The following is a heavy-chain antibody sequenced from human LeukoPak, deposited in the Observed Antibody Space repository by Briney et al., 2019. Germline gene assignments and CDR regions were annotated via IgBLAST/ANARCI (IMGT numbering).Heavy chain of an antibody. V-gene: IGHV3-48*03. J-gene: IGHJ4*02. Sequence: GGSLTLSCEDSGFTFRSYEMNWVRQAPGKGLEWIAYLSSSGSAFSYADSVKGRFTIARDNAKNSVYLEMNSLRADDTAVYYCARSARLMKGVVEVTALDDWGQGTLVTVSS. CDR1: GFTFRSYE. D-gene: IGHD3-3*01. CDR3: ARSARLMKGVVEVTALDD. CDR2: LSSSGSAF.